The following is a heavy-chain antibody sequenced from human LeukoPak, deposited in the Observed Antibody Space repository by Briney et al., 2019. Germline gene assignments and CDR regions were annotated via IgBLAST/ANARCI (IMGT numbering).Heavy chain of an antibody. CDR3: ARSYYGDNWFDP. CDR2: IFHTGST. V-gene: IGHV4-38-2*02. Sequence: PSETLSLTCSVSGCPIRNGYHWGWIRQPPGKGLEWIGRIFHTGSTNYNPSLKSRVTISVDTSKNQFSLQLSSVTAADTAVYYCARSYYGDNWFDPWGQGTLVTVSS. CDR1: GCPIRNGYH. J-gene: IGHJ5*02. D-gene: IGHD3-10*01.